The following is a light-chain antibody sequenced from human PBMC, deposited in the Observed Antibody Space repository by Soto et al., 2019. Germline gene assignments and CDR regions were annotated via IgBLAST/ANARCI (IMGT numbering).Light chain of an antibody. CDR3: QQSYSTPALS. J-gene: IGKJ4*01. V-gene: IGKV1-39*01. CDR1: QTIITY. Sequence: DIQITHSPSSLSASVGDRVTITCRSSQTIITYLNWYQQKPGKAPKLLIYGASNLQGGVPSRFSGSGSGTDFTLTISSAQPEDSATYYCQQSYSTPALSLGGGTKVDIK. CDR2: GAS.